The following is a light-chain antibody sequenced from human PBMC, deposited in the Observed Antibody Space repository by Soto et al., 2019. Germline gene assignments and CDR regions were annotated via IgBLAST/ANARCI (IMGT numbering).Light chain of an antibody. CDR1: SSDVGGYNY. V-gene: IGLV2-14*01. Sequence: QSVLTQPASVSGSPGQSITISCTGTSSDVGGYNYVSWYQQHPGKAPKLMIYEVSNRPSGVSNRFSGSKSGNMASLTISGLQAEDEADYYCRSYTSSSTLVFGGGTKLTVL. CDR2: EVS. CDR3: RSYTSSSTLV. J-gene: IGLJ3*02.